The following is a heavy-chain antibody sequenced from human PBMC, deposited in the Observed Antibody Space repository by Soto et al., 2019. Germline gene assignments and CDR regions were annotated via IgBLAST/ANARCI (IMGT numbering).Heavy chain of an antibody. CDR1: GYTFSKFT. V-gene: IGHV1-3*04. J-gene: IGHJ4*02. CDR2: IDTVNGNT. Sequence: ASVKVSCKASGYTFSKFTIHWVRQAPGHRLEWMGWIDTVNGNTKSSQNFQGRVTITRDTSATTVYMELSSLRSEDTAVYYCARNDYYGSGSLFFDYWGQGTLVTVSS. CDR3: ARNDYYGSGSLFFDY. D-gene: IGHD3-10*01.